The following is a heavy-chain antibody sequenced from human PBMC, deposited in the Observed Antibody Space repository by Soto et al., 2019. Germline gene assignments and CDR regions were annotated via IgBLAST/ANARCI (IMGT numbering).Heavy chain of an antibody. CDR3: ARGIHSYGYL. Sequence: ASVKVSCKASGYTFTSCGISWVRQAPGQRLEWMGWINAGNGNTKYSQKFQGRVTITRDTSASTAYMELSSLRSEDTAVYYCARGIHSYGYLWGQGTLVTVSS. J-gene: IGHJ5*02. V-gene: IGHV1-3*01. D-gene: IGHD5-18*01. CDR2: INAGNGNT. CDR1: GYTFTSCG.